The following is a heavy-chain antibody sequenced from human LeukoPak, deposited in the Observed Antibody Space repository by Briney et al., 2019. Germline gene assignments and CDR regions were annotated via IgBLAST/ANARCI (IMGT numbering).Heavy chain of an antibody. J-gene: IGHJ5*02. CDR3: ARGVGDILRGDWFDP. Sequence: PGGSLRLSCAASGFTFSSYAMHWVRQAPGKGLEWVAVTSYDGSNKYYAGSVKGRFTISRDNSKNTLFLQMNSLRPEDTAVYYCARGVGDILRGDWFDPWGQGTLVTVSS. D-gene: IGHD3-10*01. V-gene: IGHV3-30*01. CDR1: GFTFSSYA. CDR2: TSYDGSNK.